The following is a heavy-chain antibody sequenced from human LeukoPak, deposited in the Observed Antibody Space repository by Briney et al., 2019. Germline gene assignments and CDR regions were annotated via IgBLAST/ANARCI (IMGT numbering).Heavy chain of an antibody. CDR1: GGSISSYY. D-gene: IGHD4-17*01. CDR3: ARDGRTTVTTNYYYGMDV. CDR2: IYYSGST. J-gene: IGHJ6*02. V-gene: IGHV4-59*01. Sequence: SETLSLTCTVSGGSISSYYWSWIRQPPGKGLEWIGYIYYSGSTNYNPSLKSRVTISVDTSKNQFSLKLSPVTAADTAVYYCARDGRTTVTTNYYYGMDVWGQGTTVTVSS.